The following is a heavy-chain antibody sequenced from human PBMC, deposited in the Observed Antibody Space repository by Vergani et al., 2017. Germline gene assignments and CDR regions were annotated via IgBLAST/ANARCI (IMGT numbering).Heavy chain of an antibody. J-gene: IGHJ6*02. Sequence: EVQLLESGGDLVQPGGSLRLSCAASGFTFNHYAMNWVRQAPGKGLEWVSGISGSGGSTYYAGSVKGRFTISRDSSKNTLYLQMNSRSAGDTAVYYCAKANPLNSGYDYLYYYHAMDVWGQGTTVTVSS. D-gene: IGHD5-12*01. CDR3: AKANPLNSGYDYLYYYHAMDV. V-gene: IGHV3-23*01. CDR1: GFTFNHYA. CDR2: ISGSGGST.